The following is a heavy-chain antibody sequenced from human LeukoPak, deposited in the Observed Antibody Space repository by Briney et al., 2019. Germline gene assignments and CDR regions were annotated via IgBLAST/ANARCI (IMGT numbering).Heavy chain of an antibody. CDR3: ARDGVAAAANDAFDI. CDR1: GFTFGSYW. V-gene: IGHV3-74*01. J-gene: IGHJ3*02. CDR2: INSDGSST. D-gene: IGHD6-13*01. Sequence: PGGSLRLSCAASGFTFGSYWMHWVRQAPGKGLVWVSRINSDGSSTSYADSVKGRFTISRDNAKNTLYLQMNSLRAEDTAVYYCARDGVAAAANDAFDIWGQGTMVTVSS.